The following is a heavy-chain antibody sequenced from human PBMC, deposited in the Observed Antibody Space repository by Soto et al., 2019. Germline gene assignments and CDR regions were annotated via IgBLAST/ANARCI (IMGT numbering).Heavy chain of an antibody. J-gene: IGHJ6*02. D-gene: IGHD3-3*01. CDR1: GFTFSIYA. CDR3: ATYDFWSGSYYYYGMDV. V-gene: IGHV3-23*01. Sequence: GSLRLSCASSGFTFSIYAMSWVLQAPVKGLEWVSAISGSGGSTYYADSVKGRFTISRDNSKNTLYLQMNSLRAEDTAVYYCATYDFWSGSYYYYGMDVWGQGTTVTVSS. CDR2: ISGSGGST.